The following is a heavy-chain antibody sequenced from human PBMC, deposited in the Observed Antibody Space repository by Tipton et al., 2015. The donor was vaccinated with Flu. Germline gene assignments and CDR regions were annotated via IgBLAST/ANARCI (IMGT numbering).Heavy chain of an antibody. CDR3: AKVIPEKVAGLDY. CDR1: GFIFSRYA. Sequence: QLVQSGGGLIQPGGSLRLSCAASGFIFSRYAMSWVRQAPGKRLEWISAMSGGGGVTYYADSVKGRFTISRDISKNTLYLRMDSLRAEDTAIYYCAKVIPEKVAGLDYWGQGTLVTVSS. J-gene: IGHJ4*02. D-gene: IGHD6-19*01. V-gene: IGHV3-23*04. CDR2: MSGGGGVT.